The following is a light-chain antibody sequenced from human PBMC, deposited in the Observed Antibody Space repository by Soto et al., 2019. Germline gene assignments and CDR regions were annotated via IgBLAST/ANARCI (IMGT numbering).Light chain of an antibody. J-gene: IGKJ1*01. Sequence: DTVMTQSPDSLAVSLGERATINCKSSQSVLFTSSNKNFLTWYQQKPGQPPKLLIYWASTRESGVPDRFSRSGSGTNFTLTISSLQAEDVAVYYCQQYYTTPWTFGQGTKVEIK. CDR2: WAS. V-gene: IGKV4-1*01. CDR3: QQYYTTPWT. CDR1: QSVLFTSSNKNF.